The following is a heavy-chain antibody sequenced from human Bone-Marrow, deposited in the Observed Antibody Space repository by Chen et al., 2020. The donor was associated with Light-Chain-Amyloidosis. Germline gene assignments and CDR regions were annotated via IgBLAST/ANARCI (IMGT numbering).Heavy chain of an antibody. CDR1: GYTFPNYW. CDR2: IYPDDSDA. V-gene: IGHV5-51*01. CDR3: ARRRDGYNFDY. Sequence: EVQLEQSGPEVKKPGESLKISCKGSGYTFPNYWIGWVRQMPGKGLEWMGVIYPDDSDARYRPSFGGQVTISADKSITTAYLQWRSLKASDTAMYYCARRRDGYNFDYWGQGTLVTVSS. D-gene: IGHD5-12*01. J-gene: IGHJ4*02.